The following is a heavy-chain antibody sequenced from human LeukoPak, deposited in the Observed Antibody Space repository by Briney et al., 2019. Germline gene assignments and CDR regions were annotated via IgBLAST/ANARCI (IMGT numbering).Heavy chain of an antibody. CDR3: AKDGGLWVSAHWGDS. CDR2: ITTSDGNT. D-gene: IGHD7-27*01. CDR1: GFTFSSYT. V-gene: IGHV3-23*01. Sequence: GGSLRLSCAASGFTFSSYTMSWVRQAPGKGLEWVSAITTSDGNTYYADSVKGRFTVSRDNSKNTLFLQMNSLRAEDTAVYYCAKDGGLWVSAHWGDSWGRGTLVTVSS. J-gene: IGHJ4*02.